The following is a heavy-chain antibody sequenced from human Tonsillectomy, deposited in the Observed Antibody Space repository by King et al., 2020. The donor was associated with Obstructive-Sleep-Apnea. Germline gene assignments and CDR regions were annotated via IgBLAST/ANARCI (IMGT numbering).Heavy chain of an antibody. CDR1: GFTFSSYA. D-gene: IGHD3-22*01. J-gene: IGHJ4*02. CDR2: ISYDGSNK. CDR3: ARGWRLNYDSSGTFDY. Sequence: VQLVESGGGVVQPGRSLRLSCAASGFTFSSYAMHWVRQAPGKGLEWVAVISYDGSNKYYADSVKGRFTISRDNSKNTLYLQMNSLRAEDTAVYYCARGWRLNYDSSGTFDYWGQGTLVTVSS. V-gene: IGHV3-30-3*01.